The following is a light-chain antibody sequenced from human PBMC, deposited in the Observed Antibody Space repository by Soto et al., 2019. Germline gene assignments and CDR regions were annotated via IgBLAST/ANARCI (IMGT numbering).Light chain of an antibody. V-gene: IGLV2-8*01. CDR2: EVS. CDR3: SSYAGSNNLV. Sequence: QSALTQPPSSSGPPGQSVTISCTGTSSDVGGYNYVSWYQQYPGKAPKVMIYEVSKRPSGVPDRFSGSKSGNTASLTVSGLQAEDEADYYCSSYAGSNNLVFGGGTKRTVL. J-gene: IGLJ2*01. CDR1: SSDVGGYNY.